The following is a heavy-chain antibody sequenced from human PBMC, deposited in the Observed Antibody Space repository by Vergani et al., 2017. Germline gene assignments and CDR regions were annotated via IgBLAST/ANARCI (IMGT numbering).Heavy chain of an antibody. V-gene: IGHV4-59*01. CDR1: GGSISSYY. J-gene: IGHJ3*02. D-gene: IGHD1-1*01. CDR3: ARVSLEAFDI. CDR2: IYYSGST. Sequence: QVQLQESGPGLVKPSETLSLTCTVSGGSISSYYWSWFRQPPGKGLEWIGYIYYSGSTNYNPSLKSRVTISVDTSKNQFSLKLSSVTAADTAVYYCARVSLEAFDIWGQGTMVTVSS.